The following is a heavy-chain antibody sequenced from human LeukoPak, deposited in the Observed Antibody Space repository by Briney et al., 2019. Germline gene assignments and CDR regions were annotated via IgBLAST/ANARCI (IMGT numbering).Heavy chain of an antibody. CDR3: ARDTGYYYGSGTYLYYFDY. J-gene: IGHJ4*02. Sequence: PSETLSLTCTVFGGSINSYYWSWIRQPAGKGLEWIGRIYTSGSTNYNPSLKSRVTMSVDTSKNHFSPKLSSVTAADTAVYYCARDTGYYYGSGTYLYYFDYWGQGTLVTASS. D-gene: IGHD3-10*01. CDR2: IYTSGST. V-gene: IGHV4-4*07. CDR1: GGSINSYY.